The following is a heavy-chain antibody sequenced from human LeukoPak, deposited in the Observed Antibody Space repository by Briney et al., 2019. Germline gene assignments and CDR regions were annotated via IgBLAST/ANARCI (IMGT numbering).Heavy chain of an antibody. CDR1: GYTFTDNY. V-gene: IGHV1-2*02. CDR2: INPNSGGT. D-gene: IGHD2-21*02. J-gene: IGHJ4*02. CDR3: ARVLAYCGGDCYLLDY. Sequence: GASVKVSCKASGYTFTDNYMHWVRQAPGQGLEWMGWINPNSGGTNYAQKFQGRVTMTRDTSISTAYMELSRLRSDDTAVYYCARVLAYCGGDCYLLDYWGQGTLVTVSS.